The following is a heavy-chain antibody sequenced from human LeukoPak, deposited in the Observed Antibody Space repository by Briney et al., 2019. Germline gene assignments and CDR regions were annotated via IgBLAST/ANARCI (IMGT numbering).Heavy chain of an antibody. CDR3: AKSWIGIAVAGPFDY. CDR2: ISYDGNNE. D-gene: IGHD6-19*01. J-gene: IGHJ4*02. V-gene: IGHV3-30-3*02. CDR1: GFTFRIYA. Sequence: GGSLRLSCAASGFTFRIYAMHWVRQAPGKGLEWVALISYDGNNEYYADSVKGRFTISRDNSKNTLYLQMNSLRAEDTAVYYCAKSWIGIAVAGPFDYWGQGTLVTVSS.